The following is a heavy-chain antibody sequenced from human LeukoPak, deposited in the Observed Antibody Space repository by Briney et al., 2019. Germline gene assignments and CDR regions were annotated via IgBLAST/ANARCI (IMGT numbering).Heavy chain of an antibody. CDR2: IIPILGIA. J-gene: IGHJ1*01. V-gene: IGHV1-69*04. CDR1: GGTFISYT. CDR3: ARDRAVSSGGWFTTEYFQH. D-gene: IGHD6-19*01. Sequence: GASVKVSCKASGGTFISYTISWVRQAPGQGLEWMGRIIPILGIANYAQKFQGRVTITADKSTSTAYMELSSLRSEDTAVYYCARDRAVSSGGWFTTEYFQHWGQGTLVTVSS.